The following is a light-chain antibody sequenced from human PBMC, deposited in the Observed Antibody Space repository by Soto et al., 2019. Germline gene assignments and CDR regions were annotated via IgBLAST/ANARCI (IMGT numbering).Light chain of an antibody. CDR2: GLS. Sequence: EIVMTQSPATLSVSPGERATLSCRASQSVSYNLAWYQQKPGQAPRLLLYGLSTRATGIPARFSSNGSGTEFTLTISSTQSEDFAIYYCQQYNDWPRTFGPGTKVDFK. J-gene: IGKJ3*01. CDR1: QSVSYN. CDR3: QQYNDWPRT. V-gene: IGKV3D-15*01.